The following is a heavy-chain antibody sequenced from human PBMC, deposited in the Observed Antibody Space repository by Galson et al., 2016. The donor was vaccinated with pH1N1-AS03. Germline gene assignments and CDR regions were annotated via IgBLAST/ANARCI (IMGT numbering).Heavy chain of an antibody. V-gene: IGHV4-38-2*01. D-gene: IGHD3-3*01. J-gene: IGHJ4*02. CDR1: GYSISSGYY. CDR3: ARVGKYFDFWSGYSDFDY. CDR2: IYHSGST. Sequence: ETLSLTCAVTGYSISSGYYWGWIRQPPEKGLEWIGSIYHSGSTYYNPSLMSRVTISVDTSKNRFSLKVTSVTAADPAVYYCARVGKYFDFWSGYSDFDYWGQGTLVTVSS.